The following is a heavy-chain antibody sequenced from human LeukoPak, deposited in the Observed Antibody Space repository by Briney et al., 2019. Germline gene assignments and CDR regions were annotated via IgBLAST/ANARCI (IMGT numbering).Heavy chain of an antibody. CDR2: ISYDGSNK. D-gene: IGHD2-2*01. CDR1: GFTFSSYG. Sequence: PGGSLRLSCAASGFTFSSYGMHWVRQAPGKGLEWVAVISYDGSNKYYADSVKGRFTISRDNSKNTLYLQMNSLRAEDTAVYYCAKDLIVVVPAAPSYHCYYYYGMDVWGQGTTVTVSS. CDR3: AKDLIVVVPAAPSYHCYYYYGMDV. J-gene: IGHJ6*02. V-gene: IGHV3-30*18.